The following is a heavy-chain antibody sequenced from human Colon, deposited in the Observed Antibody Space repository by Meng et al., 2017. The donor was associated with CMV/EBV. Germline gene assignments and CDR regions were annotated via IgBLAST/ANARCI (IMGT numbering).Heavy chain of an antibody. Sequence: GESLKISCAVSGFTFRSYGVHWVRQAPGKGLEWVAHISYDGSNKNYADSVKGRFTVSRDNAKNSLYLQMDNLRVEDTATYYCARGAYTSAHYFDFWGQGTLVTVSS. CDR1: GFTFRSYG. V-gene: IGHV3-30-3*01. CDR3: ARGAYTSAHYFDF. D-gene: IGHD3-16*01. J-gene: IGHJ4*02. CDR2: ISYDGSNK.